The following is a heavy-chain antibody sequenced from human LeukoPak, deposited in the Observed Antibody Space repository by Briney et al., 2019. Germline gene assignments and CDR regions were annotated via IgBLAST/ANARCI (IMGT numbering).Heavy chain of an antibody. CDR1: GFTFGSYA. CDR2: ISYDGSNK. D-gene: IGHD3-10*02. Sequence: GGSLRLSCAASGFTFGSYAMHWVRQAPGKGLEWVAVISYDGSNKYYADSVKGRFTISRDNSKNTLYLQMNSLRAEDTAVYYCASYFGTYVDYWGQGTLVTVSS. J-gene: IGHJ4*02. CDR3: ASYFGTYVDY. V-gene: IGHV3-30-3*01.